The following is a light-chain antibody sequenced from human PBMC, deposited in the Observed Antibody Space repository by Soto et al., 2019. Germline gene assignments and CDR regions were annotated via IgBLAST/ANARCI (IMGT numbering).Light chain of an antibody. CDR1: QDISNW. V-gene: IGKV1-12*01. CDR2: AAI. Sequence: DIKMTQSPSSVSASVGDRLTITCRANQDISNWLAWYQQRAGKAPKLLISAAISLHSGVPSRFSGSGYGTYFTLTINSLQPEDVATYYCQQADSLPLTFGGGTKVEIK. J-gene: IGKJ4*01. CDR3: QQADSLPLT.